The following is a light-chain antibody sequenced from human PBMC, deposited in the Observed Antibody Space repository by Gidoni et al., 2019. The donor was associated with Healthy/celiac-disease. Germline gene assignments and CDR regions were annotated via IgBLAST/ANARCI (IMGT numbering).Light chain of an antibody. J-gene: IGKJ3*01. CDR1: QGISSY. CDR3: QQYYSDRFT. Sequence: AIRMTQSPSSFSASTGDRVTITCRASQGISSYLAWYQQKPGKAPKLLIYAASTLQSGVPSRFSGSGSGTDFTLTISCLQSEDFATYYCQQYYSDRFTFGPGTKVDIK. V-gene: IGKV1-8*01. CDR2: AAS.